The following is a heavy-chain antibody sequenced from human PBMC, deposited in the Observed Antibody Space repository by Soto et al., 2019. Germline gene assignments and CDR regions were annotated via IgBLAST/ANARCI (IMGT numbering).Heavy chain of an antibody. CDR2: LSVRGGST. D-gene: IGHD3-3*01. Sequence: EVQLLESGGGLVQPGGSLRLSCAASGFTFSSSAMSWVRQAPGTGLEWVSALSVRGGSTDYADSVKGRFTISRDNSKNTLELQRNSLRAEDTAVYYWAKVPITNRIGMDVWGQGTSVTVSS. CDR3: AKVPITNRIGMDV. CDR1: GFTFSSSA. J-gene: IGHJ6*02. V-gene: IGHV3-23*01.